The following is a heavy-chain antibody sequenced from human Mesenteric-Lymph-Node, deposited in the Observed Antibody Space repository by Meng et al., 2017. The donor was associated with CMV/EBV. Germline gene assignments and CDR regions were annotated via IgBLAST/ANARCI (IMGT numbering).Heavy chain of an antibody. CDR3: TRIMSGSSSAD. Sequence: GESLKISCAASGFTFSDANIHWVRQASGKGLEWVGRIRSKADNYATAYAASVKGRFFISRDDSRSTADLQMNSLKAEDSAVYYCTRIMSGSSSADWGQGTMVTVSS. V-gene: IGHV3-73*01. J-gene: IGHJ4*02. CDR2: IRSKADNYAT. D-gene: IGHD3-10*01. CDR1: GFTFSDAN.